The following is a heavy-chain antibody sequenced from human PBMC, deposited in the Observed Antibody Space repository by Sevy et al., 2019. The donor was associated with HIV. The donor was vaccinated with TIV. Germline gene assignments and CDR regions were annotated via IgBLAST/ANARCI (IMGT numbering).Heavy chain of an antibody. CDR3: ARESGSGWYVDS. J-gene: IGHJ4*02. CDR2: IFSDGNYQ. Sequence: GGSLRLYCSTFGFTFSNYGMHWVRQAPGRGLEWVAAIFSDGNYQYYADSVKGRVTISRDNSKNTLYLQMSSLRADDTAMYYCARESGSGWYVDSWGRGTLVTVSS. CDR1: GFTFSNYG. V-gene: IGHV3-33*08. D-gene: IGHD6-19*01.